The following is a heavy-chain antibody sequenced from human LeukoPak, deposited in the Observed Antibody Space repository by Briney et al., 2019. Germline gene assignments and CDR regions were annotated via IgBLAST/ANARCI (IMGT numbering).Heavy chain of an antibody. CDR2: IYHSGST. CDR1: GGSISSGGYS. J-gene: IGHJ4*02. CDR3: AREIPRNYFDY. Sequence: SETLFLTCAVSGGSISSGGYSWSWIRQPPGKGLEWIGYIYHSGSTYYNPSLKSRVTISVDRSKNQFSLKLSSVTAADTAVYYCAREIPRNYFDYWGQGTLVTVSS. V-gene: IGHV4-30-2*01.